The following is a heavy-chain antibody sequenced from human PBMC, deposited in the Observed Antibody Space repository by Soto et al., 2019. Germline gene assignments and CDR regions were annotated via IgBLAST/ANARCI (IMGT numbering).Heavy chain of an antibody. CDR1: GYTFITYG. CDR3: ARGQTDDDDNSANYFLDY. V-gene: IGHV1-18*01. Sequence: QVPLVQSGAEVKKPGASVKVSCKASGYTFITYGVSWVRQAPGQGLDWLGWISTYNGNTRYAERLQGRVTMTTDTTTNTAYMELRNLRSDDTAVYYCARGQTDDDDNSANYFLDYWGQGTLVTVSS. D-gene: IGHD3-22*01. CDR2: ISTYNGNT. J-gene: IGHJ4*02.